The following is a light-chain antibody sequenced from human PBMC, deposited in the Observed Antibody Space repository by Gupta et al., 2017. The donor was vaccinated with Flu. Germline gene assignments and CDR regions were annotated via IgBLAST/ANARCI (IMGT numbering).Light chain of an antibody. CDR1: QYSSSY. Sequence: PLTPSPSSLSASVGDRVTIICRASQYSSSYFNWYQQKPGKAPKLLIYSASSLQSGVPSRFSGSGSGTDFTLTISSLEPEYFASDDCQRRYIAPSVTLGQGTKVEI. J-gene: IGKJ2*01. CDR2: SAS. CDR3: QRRYIAPSVT. V-gene: IGKV1-39*01.